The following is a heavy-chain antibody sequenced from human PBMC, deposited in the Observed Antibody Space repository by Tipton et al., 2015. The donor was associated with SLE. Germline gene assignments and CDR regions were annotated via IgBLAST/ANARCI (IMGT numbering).Heavy chain of an antibody. Sequence: LRLSCSIYGGSFGGYYWSWIRQPPGKGLEWIGEINHGGSTYYNPSLKSRVTISVDTSKNQFSLKLSSVTAADTAVYYCARHLGVIVAFEVWGQGTVLTVSS. CDR1: GGSFGGYY. CDR2: INHGGST. J-gene: IGHJ3*01. D-gene: IGHD3-10*01. CDR3: ARHLGVIVAFEV. V-gene: IGHV4-34*01.